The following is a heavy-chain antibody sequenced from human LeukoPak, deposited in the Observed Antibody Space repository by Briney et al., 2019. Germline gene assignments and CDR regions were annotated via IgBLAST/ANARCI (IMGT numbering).Heavy chain of an antibody. Sequence: PGGSLRLSCAASGFTFSSYSMNWVRQAPGKGLEWVSSISSSSSNIYYADSVKGRFTISRDDSKNAAYLQMNSLKTDDSAVYYCTTGIAGVSAVWGYWGQGTLVTVSS. D-gene: IGHD6-13*01. CDR2: ISSSSSNI. V-gene: IGHV3-21*04. J-gene: IGHJ4*02. CDR3: TTGIAGVSAVWGY. CDR1: GFTFSSYS.